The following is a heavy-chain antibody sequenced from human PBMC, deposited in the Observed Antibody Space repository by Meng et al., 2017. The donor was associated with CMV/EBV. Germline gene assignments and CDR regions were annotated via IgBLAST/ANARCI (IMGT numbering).Heavy chain of an antibody. V-gene: IGHV4-34*01. CDR2: INHSGST. J-gene: IGHJ4*02. Sequence: SEPLSLTCAVYGGSFSGYYWSWIRQPPGKGLEWIGEINHSGSTNYNPSPKSRVTISVDTTKNQFSLKLSSVTAADTAVYYCARGHDYGDYALDYWGQGTLVTVSS. CDR3: ARGHDYGDYALDY. CDR1: GGSFSGYY. D-gene: IGHD4-17*01.